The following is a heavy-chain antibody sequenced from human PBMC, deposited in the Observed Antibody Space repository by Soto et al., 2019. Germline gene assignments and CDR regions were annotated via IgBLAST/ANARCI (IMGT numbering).Heavy chain of an antibody. D-gene: IGHD4-17*01. Sequence: QVQLVQSGAEVKKPGASVKVSCKASGYTFPSSTISWLRQAPGQGLEWMGWIKAYSGNTNYAQKLQGRVTMTTDTSTNTAYMELGSLTSDDTAMYYCAIADYGDDDYWGPGTLVTVSS. CDR3: AIADYGDDDY. J-gene: IGHJ4*02. CDR1: GYTFPSST. V-gene: IGHV1-18*01. CDR2: IKAYSGNT.